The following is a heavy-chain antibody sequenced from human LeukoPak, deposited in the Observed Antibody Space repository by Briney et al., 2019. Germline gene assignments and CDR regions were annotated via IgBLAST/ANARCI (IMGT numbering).Heavy chain of an antibody. CDR1: GGSIRSYY. D-gene: IGHD3-3*01. CDR3: ARHHVPRFSGWFDP. J-gene: IGHJ5*02. CDR2: IYTSGST. Sequence: PSVTLALMCSVSGGSIRSYYWSWMRQPPGKGLEGIGHIYTSGSTNYNPSLKSRVTISVDTSKNQFSLKLSSVTAADTAVYYCARHHVPRFSGWFDPWGQGTLVTVSS. V-gene: IGHV4-4*09.